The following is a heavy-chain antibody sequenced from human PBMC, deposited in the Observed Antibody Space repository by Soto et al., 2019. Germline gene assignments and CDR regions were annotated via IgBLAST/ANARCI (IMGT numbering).Heavy chain of an antibody. CDR2: INPNSGGT. J-gene: IGHJ6*02. V-gene: IGHV1-2*04. D-gene: IGHD3-3*01. CDR3: ARSGVLRFLEWFRDV. Sequence: ASVKVSCKASGYTFTGYYMHWVRQAPGQGLEWMGWINPNSGGTNYAQKFQGWVTMTRDTSISTAYMELSRLRSDDTAVYYCARSGVLRFLEWFRDVWGQGNTVTVSS. CDR1: GYTFTGYY.